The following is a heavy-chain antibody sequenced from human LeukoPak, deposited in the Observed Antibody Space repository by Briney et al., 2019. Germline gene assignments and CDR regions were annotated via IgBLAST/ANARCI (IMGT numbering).Heavy chain of an antibody. CDR3: ARDCSSTSCYDNLDY. CDR1: GFTFSSYW. Sequence: PGGSLRLSCAASGFTFSSYWMSWVRQAPGKGLEWVANIKQDGSEKYYVDSVKGRFTISRDNAKNSLYLQMNSLRAEDTAVYYCARDCSSTSCYDNLDYWGQGTLVTVSS. J-gene: IGHJ4*02. CDR2: IKQDGSEK. V-gene: IGHV3-7*01. D-gene: IGHD2-2*01.